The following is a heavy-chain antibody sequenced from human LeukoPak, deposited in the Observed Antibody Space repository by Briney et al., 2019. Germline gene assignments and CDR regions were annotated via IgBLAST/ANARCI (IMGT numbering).Heavy chain of an antibody. CDR2: MNPNSGNT. V-gene: IGHV1-8*03. D-gene: IGHD2/OR15-2a*01. CDR3: VSGSVWLLEEYCMQA. J-gene: IGHJ6*04. CDR1: GYTFTSYD. Sequence: ASVKVSCKASGYTFTSYDINWVRQATGQGLECMRWMNPNSGNTGYAQKFQGRVTITRNTSISTAYMELSSLRSEDTAVYYCVSGSVWLLEEYCMQAWGKGTTVSVSS.